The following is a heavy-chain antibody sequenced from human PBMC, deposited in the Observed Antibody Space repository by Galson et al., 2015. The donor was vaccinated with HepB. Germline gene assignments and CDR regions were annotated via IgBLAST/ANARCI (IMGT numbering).Heavy chain of an antibody. D-gene: IGHD6-19*01. V-gene: IGHV3-7*03. CDR1: GFTFSSYW. J-gene: IGHJ6*02. CDR3: ARDLAVAGTPPQQTYYYYGMDV. CDR2: IKQDGSEK. Sequence: SLRLSCAASGFTFSSYWMSWVRQAPGKGLEWVANIKQDGSEKYYVDSVKGRFTISRDNAKNSLYLQMNSLRAEDTAVYYCARDLAVAGTPPQQTYYYYGMDVWGQGTTVTVSS.